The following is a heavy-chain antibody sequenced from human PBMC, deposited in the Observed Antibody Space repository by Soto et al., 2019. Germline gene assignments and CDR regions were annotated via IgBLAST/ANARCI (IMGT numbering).Heavy chain of an antibody. CDR2: IIPIFGTA. CDR3: ARVWSDWFDP. CDR1: GGTFSSYA. D-gene: IGHD2-21*01. Sequence: GASVKVSCKASGGTFSSYAISWVRQAPGQGLEWMGGIIPIFGTANYAQKFQGRVTITADESTSTAYMELSSLRSEDTAVYYCARVWSDWFDPWGQGTLVTVSS. V-gene: IGHV1-69*13. J-gene: IGHJ5*02.